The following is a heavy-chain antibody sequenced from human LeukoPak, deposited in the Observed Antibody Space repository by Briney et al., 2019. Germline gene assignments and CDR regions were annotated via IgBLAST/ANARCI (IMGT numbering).Heavy chain of an antibody. Sequence: ASVKVSCKASGYIFTDFAIHWLRQAPGQRPEWMGWMNAGNGNTKYSQKFQGRITLTRDTSATTAYMELSSLRHDDMAIYYCARGRGTSGSNRDFYYYYYMDVWSKGTTVTVSS. CDR2: MNAGNGNT. D-gene: IGHD2-15*01. J-gene: IGHJ6*03. CDR3: ARGRGTSGSNRDFYYYYYMDV. V-gene: IGHV1-3*01. CDR1: GYIFTDFA.